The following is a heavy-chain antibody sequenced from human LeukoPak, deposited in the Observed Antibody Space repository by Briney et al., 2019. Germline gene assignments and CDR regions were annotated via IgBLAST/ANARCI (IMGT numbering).Heavy chain of an antibody. Sequence: GGSLRLSCAASGFTFSSYAMSWVRQAPGKGLEWVSTISGSGGSTYYADSVKGRFTISRDNSKNTLYLQMNSLRAEDTAVYYCATPQGSSGWSYFDYWGQGTLVTVSS. CDR1: GFTFSSYA. CDR3: ATPQGSSGWSYFDY. J-gene: IGHJ4*02. CDR2: ISGSGGST. D-gene: IGHD6-19*01. V-gene: IGHV3-23*01.